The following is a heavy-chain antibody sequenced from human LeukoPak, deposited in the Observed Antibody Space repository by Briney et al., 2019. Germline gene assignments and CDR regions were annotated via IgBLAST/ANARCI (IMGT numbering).Heavy chain of an antibody. CDR1: GFTFDDYA. J-gene: IGHJ4*02. Sequence: GGSLRLSCAASGFTFDDYAMHWVRQAPGKGLEWVSGISWNSGSIGYADSVKGRFTISRDNAKNSLYLQMNSLRAEDTALYYCATYYYDSSAQVGYFDYWGQGTLVTVSS. CDR2: ISWNSGSI. V-gene: IGHV3-9*01. CDR3: ATYYYDSSAQVGYFDY. D-gene: IGHD3-22*01.